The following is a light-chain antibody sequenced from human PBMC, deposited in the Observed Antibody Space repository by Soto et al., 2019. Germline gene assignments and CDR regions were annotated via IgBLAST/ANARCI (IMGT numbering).Light chain of an antibody. CDR2: AAS. Sequence: DIQMTQSPSSLSASVGDRVTITCRASQTISSYLNWYQQKPGKAPKLLIYAASSLQSGVPSRFSGSASGTDFTLTISSLQPEDFATYYCQQGYITPLTFGGGTKVEIK. CDR3: QQGYITPLT. V-gene: IGKV1-39*01. CDR1: QTISSY. J-gene: IGKJ4*01.